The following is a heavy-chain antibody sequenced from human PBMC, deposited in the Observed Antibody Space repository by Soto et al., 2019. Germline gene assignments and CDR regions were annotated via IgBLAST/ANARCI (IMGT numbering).Heavy chain of an antibody. CDR1: RDILKDLG. J-gene: IGHJ6*03. CDR3: AKGGDYDFWSGTPAAYYYFSDV. Sequence: SLGLARVACRDILKDLGMHWVRQNPGKGLEWVSVIWYDGSNTYPGESVKGRFTMSRDISKNTLYLQMDSLRPEDTAVYYCAKGGDYDFWSGTPAAYYYFSDVLVKGTTVTVTS. D-gene: IGHD3-3*01. V-gene: IGHV3-33*06. CDR2: IWYDGSNT.